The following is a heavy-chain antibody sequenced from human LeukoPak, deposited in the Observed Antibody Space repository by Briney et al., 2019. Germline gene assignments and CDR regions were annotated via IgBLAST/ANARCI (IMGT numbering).Heavy chain of an antibody. CDR1: GFTFSGYA. V-gene: IGHV3-23*01. CDR3: AQVPGFASANYYYYGMDV. CDR2: ISGSGGST. Sequence: PGGSLRLSCAASGFTFSGYAMSWVRQAPGKGLEWVSAISGSGGSTYYADSVKGRFTISRDNSKNTLYLQMNSLRAEDTAVYYCAQVPGFASANYYYYGMDVWGQGTTVTVSS. J-gene: IGHJ6*02. D-gene: IGHD3-9*01.